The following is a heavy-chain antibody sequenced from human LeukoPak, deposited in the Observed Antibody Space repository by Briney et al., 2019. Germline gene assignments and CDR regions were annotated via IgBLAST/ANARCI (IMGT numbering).Heavy chain of an antibody. D-gene: IGHD2-15*01. CDR1: GFTFSSYE. V-gene: IGHV3-7*01. CDR2: IKEDGSVK. CDR3: ARQWGWFTSGWWLDTLDV. Sequence: PGGSLRLSCAASGFTFSSYEMNWVRQAPGKGLEWVANIKEDGSVKNYVDSVKGRFTISRDNAKNSMYLEINCLRAEDTAVYYCARQWGWFTSGWWLDTLDVWGQGSMVIVSS. J-gene: IGHJ3*01.